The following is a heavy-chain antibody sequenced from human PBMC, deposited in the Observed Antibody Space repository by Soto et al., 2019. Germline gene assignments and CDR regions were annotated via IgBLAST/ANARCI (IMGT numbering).Heavy chain of an antibody. D-gene: IGHD3-3*01. CDR1: GFSLTTSGVG. V-gene: IGHV2-5*02. Sequence: QITLKESGPTVVKPTETLTLTCTFSGFSLTTSGVGVGWVRQSPGKAPEWLALIYWDDDKRYSTSLNSRLIITNDTSKDQVVLTMANVEPADTATYYCAHRVLRTVFGLVTTTAIYFDFWGPGTPVVVSS. CDR3: AHRVLRTVFGLVTTTAIYFDF. CDR2: IYWDDDK. J-gene: IGHJ4*02.